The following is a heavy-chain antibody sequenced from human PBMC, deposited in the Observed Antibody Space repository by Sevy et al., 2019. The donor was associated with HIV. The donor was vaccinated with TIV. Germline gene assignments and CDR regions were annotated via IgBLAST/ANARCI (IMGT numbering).Heavy chain of an antibody. Sequence: GGSLRLSCAASGFTFNFHGMHWVRQAPGKGLEWVAFIWHDGSNKYMADSVKGRFTISRDNSKNTLFLQMNSLTVEDTARYYCARETDNSARWLDPWGQGTLVTVSS. J-gene: IGHJ5*02. CDR2: IWHDGSNK. CDR1: GFTFNFHG. V-gene: IGHV3-30*02. D-gene: IGHD4-4*01. CDR3: ARETDNSARWLDP.